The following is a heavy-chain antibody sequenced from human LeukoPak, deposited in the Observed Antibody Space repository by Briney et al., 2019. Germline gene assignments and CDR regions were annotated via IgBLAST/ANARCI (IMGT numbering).Heavy chain of an antibody. CDR2: ISGSGGST. CDR1: GFTFSSYA. J-gene: IGHJ4*02. Sequence: GGSLRLSCAASGFTFSSYAMSWVRQAPGGGLEWVSAISGSGGSTYYADSVKGRFTISRDNSKNTLYLQMNSLRVEDTATYYCANSRGAVAGAPDYWGQGTLVTVSS. V-gene: IGHV3-23*01. D-gene: IGHD6-19*01. CDR3: ANSRGAVAGAPDY.